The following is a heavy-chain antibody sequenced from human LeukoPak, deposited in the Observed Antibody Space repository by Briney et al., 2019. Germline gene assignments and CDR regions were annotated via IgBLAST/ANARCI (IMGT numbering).Heavy chain of an antibody. CDR2: ISASNGNT. CDR1: GGIFSSYA. D-gene: IGHD2-21*01. J-gene: IGHJ4*02. CDR3: AKVTSDSWYSALEY. V-gene: IGHV3-23*01. Sequence: GGSLRLSCAGSGGIFSSYAMTWVRQAPGKGLKWVSGISASNGNTYHAASVKGRFTISRKNSKGTLYPQKPRQTLLSTAVNDCAKVTSDSWYSALEYWGQGTLVTVSS.